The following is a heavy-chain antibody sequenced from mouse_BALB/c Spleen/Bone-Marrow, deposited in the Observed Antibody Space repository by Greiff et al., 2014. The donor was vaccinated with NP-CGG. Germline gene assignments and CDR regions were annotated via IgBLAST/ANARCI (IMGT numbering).Heavy chain of an antibody. CDR3: AMGVRLYWYFGV. CDR2: INPNNGDT. CDR1: GYTFTDYY. J-gene: IGHJ1*01. V-gene: IGHV1-26*01. Sequence: DVQLVESGPELVKPGASVKMSCKASGYTFTDYYMKWVKESHEKSLEWIGDINPNNGDTFYYQKFKGKAALTVHRSSSTAYIQLDSLTSEDSAVYYCAMGVRLYWYFGVWGAGTTVTVSS.